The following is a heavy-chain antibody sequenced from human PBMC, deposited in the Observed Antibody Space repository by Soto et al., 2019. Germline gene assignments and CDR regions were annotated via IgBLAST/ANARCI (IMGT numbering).Heavy chain of an antibody. CDR2: IWYDGSNK. V-gene: IGHV3-33*01. Sequence: PGGSLRLSCAASGFTFSSYGMHWVRQAPGKGQEWVAVIWYDGSNKYYADSVKGRFTISGDNSKNTLYLQMNSLRAEDAAVYYCARDVRSRSSGWYPPNYYYGMDVWGQGTTVTVSS. CDR3: ARDVRSRSSGWYPPNYYYGMDV. CDR1: GFTFSSYG. D-gene: IGHD6-19*01. J-gene: IGHJ6*02.